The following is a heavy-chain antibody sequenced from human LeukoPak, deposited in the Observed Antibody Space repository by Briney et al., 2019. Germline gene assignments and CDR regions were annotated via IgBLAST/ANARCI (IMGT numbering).Heavy chain of an antibody. V-gene: IGHV3-7*01. Sequence: PGGSLRLSCAASGFTFSTYWMSWVRQAPGKGLEWVANIKQDGSEKWYVDSVRGRFTISRDNAKNSLYLQMNSLRAEDTSIYYCVRETDYGFDYWGQGTLVTVSS. D-gene: IGHD4/OR15-4a*01. J-gene: IGHJ4*02. CDR1: GFTFSTYW. CDR2: IKQDGSEK. CDR3: VRETDYGFDY.